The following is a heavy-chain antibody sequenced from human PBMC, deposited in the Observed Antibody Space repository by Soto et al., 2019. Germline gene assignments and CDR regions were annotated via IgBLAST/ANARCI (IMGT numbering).Heavy chain of an antibody. J-gene: IGHJ4*02. Sequence: GGSLRLSCVASGFTVSTNYMNWVRQAPGKGLEWVSVIYSGGSTYYADSVKGRFTISRDNSKNTLFLQMNSLRVEDTAVYYCARGEPHHYFDYWGQGTLVTVSS. CDR1: GFTVSTNY. D-gene: IGHD3-16*01. CDR2: IYSGGST. CDR3: ARGEPHHYFDY. V-gene: IGHV3-66*01.